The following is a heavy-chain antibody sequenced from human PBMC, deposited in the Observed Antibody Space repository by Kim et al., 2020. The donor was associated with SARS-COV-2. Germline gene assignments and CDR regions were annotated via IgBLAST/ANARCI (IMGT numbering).Heavy chain of an antibody. CDR1: GFTFSSYS. J-gene: IGHJ3*02. Sequence: GVSLRLSCAASGFTFSSYSMNWVRQAPGKGLEWVSSISSSSYIYYADSVKGRFTISRDNAKNSLYLQMNSLRAEDTAVYYCARDPSRSRYGSGSYLFDIWGQGTMVTVSS. CDR3: ARDPSRSRYGSGSYLFDI. D-gene: IGHD3-10*01. CDR2: ISSSSYI. V-gene: IGHV3-21*01.